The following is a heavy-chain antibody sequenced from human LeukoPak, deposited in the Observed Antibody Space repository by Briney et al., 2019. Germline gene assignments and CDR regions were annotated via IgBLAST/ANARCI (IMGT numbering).Heavy chain of an antibody. V-gene: IGHV1-2*06. Sequence: ASVKVSCKASGYTFTGYYMHWVRQAPGQGLEWMGRINPNSGGTNYAQKFQGRVTMTRDTSIGTAYMELSRLRSDDTAVYYCARAGYYYDSSGYYYKYTDYWGQGTLVTVSS. J-gene: IGHJ4*02. D-gene: IGHD3-22*01. CDR1: GYTFTGYY. CDR3: ARAGYYYDSSGYYYKYTDY. CDR2: INPNSGGT.